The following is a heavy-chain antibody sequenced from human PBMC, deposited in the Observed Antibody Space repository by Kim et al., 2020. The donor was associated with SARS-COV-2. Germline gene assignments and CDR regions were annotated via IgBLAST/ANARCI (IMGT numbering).Heavy chain of an antibody. Sequence: GGSLRLSCAASGFTFSNYGIHWVRQAPGKGLEWVALIWYDGTNKYYADSVKGRFTVSRDNSKNTLYLQMNSLRAEDTAMYYCAKDEGGSYYLGSGTFYTAVYGMGVWGQGTTVTVSS. CDR1: GFTFSNYG. J-gene: IGHJ6*02. CDR2: IWYDGTNK. CDR3: AKDEGGSYYLGSGTFYTAVYGMGV. D-gene: IGHD3-10*01. V-gene: IGHV3-33*06.